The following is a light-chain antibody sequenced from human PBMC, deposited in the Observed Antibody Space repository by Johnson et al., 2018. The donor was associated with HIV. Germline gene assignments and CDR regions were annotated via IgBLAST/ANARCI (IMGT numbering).Light chain of an antibody. CDR1: SSNIGNNY. J-gene: IGLJ1*01. CDR3: GTCYSSLSAHYV. V-gene: IGLV1-51*01. Sequence: SVLTQPPSLSAAPGQKVTISCSGSSSNIGNNYVSWYQQLPGTAPKLLIYDNNKRPSGIPDRFSGSKSGTSATLGITGLQTGDEADYYCGTCYSSLSAHYVFGTGTKVTVL. CDR2: DNN.